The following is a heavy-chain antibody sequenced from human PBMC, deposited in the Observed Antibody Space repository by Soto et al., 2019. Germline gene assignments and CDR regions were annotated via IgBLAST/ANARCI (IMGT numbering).Heavy chain of an antibody. CDR1: GGSFSGHS. J-gene: IGHJ5*01. Sequence: SETLSLTCAVYGGSFSGHSWTRIRQSPGKGLEWIGDINHSGRVNYSPSLKSRVTISLDTSKNQFSLTLSAVTAADTAMYYCSTRAYDTNGYYRFDPWGQGTLVTVSS. D-gene: IGHD3-22*01. CDR3: STRAYDTNGYYRFDP. CDR2: INHSGRV. V-gene: IGHV4-34*01.